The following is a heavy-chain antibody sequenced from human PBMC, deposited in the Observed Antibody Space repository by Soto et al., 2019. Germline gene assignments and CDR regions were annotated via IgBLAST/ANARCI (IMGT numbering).Heavy chain of an antibody. Sequence: SETLSLTCAVYGGSFSGYYWSWIRQPPGKGLEWIGEINHSGSTNYNPSLKSRVTISVDTSKNQFSLKLSSVTAADTAVYYCARSSRFLAAANDYWGQGTLVTVSS. CDR1: GGSFSGYY. CDR2: INHSGST. CDR3: ARSSRFLAAANDY. J-gene: IGHJ4*02. D-gene: IGHD6-13*01. V-gene: IGHV4-34*01.